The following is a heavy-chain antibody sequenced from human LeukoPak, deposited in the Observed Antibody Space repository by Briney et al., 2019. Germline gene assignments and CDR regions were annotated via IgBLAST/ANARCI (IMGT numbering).Heavy chain of an antibody. CDR3: ARDLGGSYYSDY. CDR1: GYTFTCYY. V-gene: IGHV1-2*02. J-gene: IGHJ4*02. CDR2: INPNSGGT. Sequence: ASVKVSCKASGYTFTCYYMHWVRQAPGQGLEWMGWINPNSGGTNYAQKFQGRVTMTRDTSISTAYMELSRLRSDDTAVYYCARDLGGSYYSDYWGQGTLVTVSS. D-gene: IGHD1-26*01.